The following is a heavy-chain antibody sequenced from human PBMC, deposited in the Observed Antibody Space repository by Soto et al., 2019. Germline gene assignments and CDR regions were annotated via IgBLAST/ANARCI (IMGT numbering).Heavy chain of an antibody. Sequence: ASVKVSCKASGYTFTGYYMHWVRQAPGQGLEWMGWINPNSGGTNYAQKFQGWVTMTRDTSISTAYMELSRLRSDDTAVYYCARDLVYTALRQLYGLDVWGQGTTVTLSS. V-gene: IGHV1-2*04. CDR2: INPNSGGT. CDR1: GYTFTGYY. D-gene: IGHD5-18*01. J-gene: IGHJ6*02. CDR3: ARDLVYTALRQLYGLDV.